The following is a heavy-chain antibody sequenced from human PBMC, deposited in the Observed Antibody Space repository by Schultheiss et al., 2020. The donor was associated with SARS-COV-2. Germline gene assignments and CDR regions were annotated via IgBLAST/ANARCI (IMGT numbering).Heavy chain of an antibody. V-gene: IGHV4-61*10. J-gene: IGHJ2*01. Sequence: SETLSLTCTVSGGSISSSSYYWSWIRQPAGKGLEWIGYIYYSGSTNYNPSLKSRVTISVDTSKNQFSLKLSSVTAADTAVYYCARRGGLPAAVGGYWYFDLWGRGTLVTVSS. CDR3: ARRGGLPAAVGGYWYFDL. CDR1: GGSISSSSYY. D-gene: IGHD2-2*01. CDR2: IYYSGST.